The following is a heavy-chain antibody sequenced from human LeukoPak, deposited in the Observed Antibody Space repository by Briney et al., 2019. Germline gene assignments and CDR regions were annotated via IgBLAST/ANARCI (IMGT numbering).Heavy chain of an antibody. J-gene: IGHJ5*02. V-gene: IGHV3-23*01. CDR2: ISGSGGST. Sequence: PGGSLRLSCAASGFTFSSYAMSWVRQAPGEGLEWVSAISGSGGSTYYADSVKGRFTVSRDNSKNTLYLQMNSLRAEDTAVYYCAKDRTAARPNWFDPWGQGTLVTVSS. CDR3: AKDRTAARPNWFDP. D-gene: IGHD6-6*01. CDR1: GFTFSSYA.